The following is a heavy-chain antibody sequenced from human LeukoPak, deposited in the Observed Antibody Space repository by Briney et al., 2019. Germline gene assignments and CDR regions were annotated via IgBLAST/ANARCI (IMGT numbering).Heavy chain of an antibody. J-gene: IGHJ6*03. CDR2: INQDGSEK. Sequence: LTGGSLRLSCAASGFTFNSYWMSWVRQAPGKGMEWVANINQDGSEKYYVDSVKGRFTISRDNAKNSLYLQMNSLRAEDMALYYCAKGGGGRLIYYYYMDVWGKGTTVTVSS. D-gene: IGHD3-16*01. V-gene: IGHV3-7*03. CDR1: GFTFNSYW. CDR3: AKGGGGRLIYYYYMDV.